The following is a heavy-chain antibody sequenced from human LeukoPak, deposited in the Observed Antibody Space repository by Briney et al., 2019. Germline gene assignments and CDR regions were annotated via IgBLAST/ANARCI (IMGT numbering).Heavy chain of an antibody. CDR2: IYTSGST. V-gene: IGHV4-4*07. J-gene: IGHJ4*02. D-gene: IGHD2-15*01. Sequence: SETLSLTCTVSVGSISSYYWSWIRQPAGKGLEWIGRIYTSGSTNYNPSLKSRVTMSVDTSKNQFSLKLSSVTAADTAVYYCARAYCSGGSCYGSLHFDYWGQGTLVTVSS. CDR3: ARAYCSGGSCYGSLHFDY. CDR1: VGSISSYY.